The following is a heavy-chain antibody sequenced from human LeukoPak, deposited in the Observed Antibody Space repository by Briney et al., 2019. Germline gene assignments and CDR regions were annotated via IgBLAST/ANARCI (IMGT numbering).Heavy chain of an antibody. Sequence: GGSLRLSCAASGFTFTRHSMNWVRQAPGKGLEWVSYISSSSTTIYYADSVKGRFTISRDNAKNSLYLQMNSLRAEDTAAYYCARDYYGDYFSDYWGQGTLVTVSS. V-gene: IGHV3-48*01. J-gene: IGHJ4*02. CDR1: GFTFTRHS. CDR3: ARDYYGDYFSDY. CDR2: ISSSSTTI. D-gene: IGHD4-17*01.